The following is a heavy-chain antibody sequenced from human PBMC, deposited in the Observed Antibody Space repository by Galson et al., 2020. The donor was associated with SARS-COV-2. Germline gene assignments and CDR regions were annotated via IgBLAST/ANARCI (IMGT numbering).Heavy chain of an antibody. J-gene: IGHJ3*02. Sequence: SETLSLTCAVSGTSISSDSYSWNWLRPPPGKGREWNVYNTHSGDTYHNPSLKSRVTISGDRSKNQFSLRLSSVTAAATAVYYCARLHCGEYAPEAFDIWGPGTRVTVAS. V-gene: IGHV4-30-2*01. CDR2: NTHSGDT. D-gene: IGHD4-17*01. CDR1: GTSISSDSYS. CDR3: ARLHCGEYAPEAFDI.